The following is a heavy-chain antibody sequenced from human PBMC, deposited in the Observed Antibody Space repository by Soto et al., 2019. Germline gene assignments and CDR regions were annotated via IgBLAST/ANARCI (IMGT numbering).Heavy chain of an antibody. CDR3: ARGGLIITGYGMDV. V-gene: IGHV1-69*06. D-gene: IGHD3-22*01. CDR2: IIPTFGTA. J-gene: IGHJ6*02. CDR1: GGTFTSYR. Sequence: SVKVSCKASGGTFTSYRINWVRQAPGQGLEWMGEIIPTFGTANYAQKFQGRVTINADKSTNTAYMELSSLTSEDTAVYYCARGGLIITGYGMDVWGQGTTVTVSS.